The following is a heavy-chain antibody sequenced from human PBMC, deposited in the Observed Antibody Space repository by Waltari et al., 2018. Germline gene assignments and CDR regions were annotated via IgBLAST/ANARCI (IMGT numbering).Heavy chain of an antibody. Sequence: QVQLQQWGAGLLRPSETLSLTCAVDGGSFNGYYWNWVRQPPGKGLEWIGEIDYSGFTTYNPSLKSRVTISLDTSKNQFSLSLNSVTAADTAVYYCARVQNWFDPWGQGTLVTVSS. CDR3: ARVQNWFDP. CDR2: IDYSGFT. CDR1: GGSFNGYY. V-gene: IGHV4-34*01. J-gene: IGHJ5*02.